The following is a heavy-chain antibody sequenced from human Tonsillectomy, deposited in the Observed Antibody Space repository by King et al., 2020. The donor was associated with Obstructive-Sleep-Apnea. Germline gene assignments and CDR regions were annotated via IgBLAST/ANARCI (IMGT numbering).Heavy chain of an antibody. CDR3: AKDPTTYSIAAAGSFDY. V-gene: IGHV3-23*04. CDR1: GFTFSSYA. J-gene: IGHJ4*02. D-gene: IGHD6-13*01. Sequence: EVQLVESGGGLVQPGGSLRLSCAASGFTFSSYAMSWVRQAPGKGLEWVSAISGSGGSTYYADSVKGRFTISRDNSKNTLYLQMNSLRAEDTAVYYCAKDPTTYSIAAAGSFDYWGQGTLVTVSS. CDR2: ISGSGGST.